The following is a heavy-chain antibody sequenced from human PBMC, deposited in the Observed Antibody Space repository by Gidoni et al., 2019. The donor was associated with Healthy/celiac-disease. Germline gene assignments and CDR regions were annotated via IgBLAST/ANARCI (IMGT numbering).Heavy chain of an antibody. CDR2: ISWNSGSI. D-gene: IGHD2-2*03. J-gene: IGHJ4*02. Sequence: EVQLVVSGGGLVQPGRSRAPSGASSGFTFDDYAMHWVRQAPGNGLGWVAGISWNSGSIGYADSVKCRFTISRDNAKNSLYLQMNSLRAEDTALYYCAKDMDFDYWGQGTLVTVSS. CDR3: AKDMDFDY. CDR1: GFTFDDYA. V-gene: IGHV3-9*01.